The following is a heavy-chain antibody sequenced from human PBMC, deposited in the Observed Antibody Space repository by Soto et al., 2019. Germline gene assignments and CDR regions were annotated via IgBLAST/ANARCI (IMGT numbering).Heavy chain of an antibody. J-gene: IGHJ6*02. CDR1: GFTFSSYA. D-gene: IGHD2-2*01. V-gene: IGHV3-23*01. CDR2: ISGSGGST. Sequence: LRLSCAASGFTFSSYAMIWVRQAPLKGLEWVSAISGSGGSTYYADSVKGRFTISRDNSKNTLYLQMNSLRAEDTAVYYCAKTMGYIVVVPAAKYYYGMDVWGQGTTVTVSS. CDR3: AKTMGYIVVVPAAKYYYGMDV.